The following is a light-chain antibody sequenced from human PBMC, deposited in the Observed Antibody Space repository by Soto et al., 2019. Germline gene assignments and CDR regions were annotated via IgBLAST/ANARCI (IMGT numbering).Light chain of an antibody. V-gene: IGLV2-14*01. CDR1: SSDVGGYNY. CDR2: EVS. J-gene: IGLJ1*01. Sequence: QSVLTQPASVSGSPGQSITISCTGTSSDVGGYNYVSWYQQHPGKAPKLMIYEVSNRPSGVSNRFSGSKSGNTASLPISGLQAEDEADYYCSSYTSYSILYVFGTGTKLTVL. CDR3: SSYTSYSILYV.